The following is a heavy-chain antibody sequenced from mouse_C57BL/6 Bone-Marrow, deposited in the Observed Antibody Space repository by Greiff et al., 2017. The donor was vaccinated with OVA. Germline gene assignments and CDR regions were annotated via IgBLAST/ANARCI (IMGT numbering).Heavy chain of an antibody. CDR1: GFTFSDYG. J-gene: IGHJ2*01. Sequence: EVKLVESGGGLVKPGGSLKLSCAASGFTFSDYGMHWVRQAPEKGLEWVAYVSSGSSTIYYADTVTGRFPISRDNTKNTQFMQMTSLRSEDTAMYYCARYDYDGGFDYWGQGTTLTVSS. D-gene: IGHD2-4*01. CDR2: VSSGSSTI. CDR3: ARYDYDGGFDY. V-gene: IGHV5-17*01.